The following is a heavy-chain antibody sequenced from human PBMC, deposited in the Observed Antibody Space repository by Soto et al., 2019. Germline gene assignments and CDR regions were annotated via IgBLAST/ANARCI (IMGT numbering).Heavy chain of an antibody. V-gene: IGHV4-59*01. CDR2: IYYSGST. CDR3: SRDVGDYYDSSGYNYGMDV. Sequence: SETLSLTCTVSGGSISSYYWSWIRQPPGKGLEWIGYIYYSGSTNYYPSLKSRVTISVDTSKNQFSLKLSSVTAADTAVYYCSRDVGDYYDSSGYNYGMDVWGQGTTVTVSS. J-gene: IGHJ6*02. CDR1: GGSISSYY. D-gene: IGHD3-22*01.